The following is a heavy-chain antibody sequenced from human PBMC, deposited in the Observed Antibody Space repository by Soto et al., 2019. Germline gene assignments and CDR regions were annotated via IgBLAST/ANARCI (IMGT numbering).Heavy chain of an antibody. D-gene: IGHD2-21*02. CDR3: ARGATMTAFDY. CDR2: IYYSGST. CDR1: GGSMSSGDYY. J-gene: IGHJ4*02. Sequence: TLCLTCTVSGGSMSSGDYYWSWIRQHPGKGLEWIGYIYYSGSTYYNPSLKSRVTISVDTSKNQFSLKLSSVTAADTAVYYCARGATMTAFDYWGQGTLVTVSS. V-gene: IGHV4-31*03.